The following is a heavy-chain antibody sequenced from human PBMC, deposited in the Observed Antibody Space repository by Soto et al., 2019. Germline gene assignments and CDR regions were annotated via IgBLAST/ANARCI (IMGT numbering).Heavy chain of an antibody. CDR1: GFTFSNFW. D-gene: IGHD3-16*01. J-gene: IGHJ4*02. CDR3: TGDRGGWGAY. Sequence: EVQLVESGGGLVQPGGSLRLSCAASGFTFSNFWMHWVRQVPGKGLMWVSRINEDGRIISYADSVKGRFTISRDNARDRGYLEMNGRGAGDGAIYYGTGDRGGWGAYWGQGALVTVSS. CDR2: INEDGRII. V-gene: IGHV3-74*01.